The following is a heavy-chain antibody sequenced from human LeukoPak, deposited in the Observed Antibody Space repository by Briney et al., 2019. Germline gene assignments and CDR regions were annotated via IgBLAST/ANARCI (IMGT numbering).Heavy chain of an antibody. J-gene: IGHJ4*02. CDR2: ISSSSSYI. CDR3: ARDMVRGVMHFDY. D-gene: IGHD3-10*01. V-gene: IGHV3-21*01. CDR1: GFTFSSYE. Sequence: GGSLTLSCAASGFTFSSYEMNWVRQAPGKGLEWVSSISSSSSYIYYADSVKGRFTISRDNAKNSLYLQMNSLRAEDTAVYYCARDMVRGVMHFDYWGQGTLVTVSS.